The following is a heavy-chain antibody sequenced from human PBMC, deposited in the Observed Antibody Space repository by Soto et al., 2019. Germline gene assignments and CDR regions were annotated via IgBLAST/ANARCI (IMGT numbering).Heavy chain of an antibody. CDR2: INPNSGGT. CDR1: GYTFTGYY. J-gene: IGHJ6*01. D-gene: IGHD2-2*01. Sequence: QVQLVQSGAEVKKPGASVKVSCKASGYTFTGYYMHWVRQAPGQGLEWMGWINPNSGGTNYAQKFQGWVTMTRDTSISTAYMELSRLRSDDTAVYYCARALGDIVVVPAAMPRTRGSLGMDVW. CDR3: ARALGDIVVVPAAMPRTRGSLGMDV. V-gene: IGHV1-2*04.